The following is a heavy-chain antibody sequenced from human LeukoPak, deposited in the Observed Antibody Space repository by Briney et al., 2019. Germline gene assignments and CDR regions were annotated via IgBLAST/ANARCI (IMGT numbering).Heavy chain of an antibody. CDR3: ARDDGGYGSGSHYYFYSMDV. CDR1: GFTFSRYA. Sequence: GGSLRLSCAASGFTFSRYAMHWVRQAPGKGLQFVSAISTSGGSTSYANSVGGRFTISRDNSKNTLHLQMGSLRAEDMAVYYCARDDGGYGSGSHYYFYSMDVWGQGTTVTVSS. D-gene: IGHD3-10*01. V-gene: IGHV3-64*01. CDR2: ISTSGGST. J-gene: IGHJ6*02.